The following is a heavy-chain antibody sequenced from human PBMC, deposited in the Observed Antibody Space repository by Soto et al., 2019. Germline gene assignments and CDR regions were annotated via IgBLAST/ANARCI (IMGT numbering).Heavy chain of an antibody. D-gene: IGHD5-18*01. J-gene: IGHJ4*02. V-gene: IGHV3-64D*08. CDR2: ISSNGGST. CDR1: GFTFSSYA. CDR3: AGPNSDTAMVQLDY. Sequence: QPGGSLRLSCSASGFTFSSYAMHWVRQAPGKGLEYVSAISSNGGSTYYADSVKGRFTISRDNSKNTLYLQMSSLRAEDTAVYYCAGPNSDTAMVQLDYWGQGTLVTVSS.